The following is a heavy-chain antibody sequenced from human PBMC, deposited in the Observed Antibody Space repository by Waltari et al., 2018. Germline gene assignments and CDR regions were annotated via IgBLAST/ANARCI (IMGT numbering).Heavy chain of an antibody. CDR1: GGSISSYY. CDR2: IYYSGST. D-gene: IGHD6-6*01. CDR3: ARDREYSSSRRSHYYYYYGMDV. V-gene: IGHV4-59*01. Sequence: QVQLQESGPGLVKPSETLSLTCTVSGGSISSYYWSWIRQPPGKGLEWIGYIYYSGSTNYNPSLKSRVTISVDTSKNQFSLKLSSVTAADTAVYYCARDREYSSSRRSHYYYYYGMDVWGQGTTVTVSS. J-gene: IGHJ6*02.